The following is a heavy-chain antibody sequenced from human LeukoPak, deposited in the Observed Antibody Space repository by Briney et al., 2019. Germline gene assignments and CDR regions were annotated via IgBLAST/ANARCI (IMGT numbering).Heavy chain of an antibody. J-gene: IGHJ4*02. CDR1: GFTFSNYS. V-gene: IGHV3-21*01. CDR2: ISSTTTYL. D-gene: IGHD3-10*01. Sequence: PGGSLRLSCAASGFTFSNYSMGWVRQAPGKGLEWVSSISSTTTYLYYADSVKGRFTISRDNAKTSLFLQMNSLRAEDTAVYYCARDYSGDYWGQGTLVTVSS. CDR3: ARDYSGDY.